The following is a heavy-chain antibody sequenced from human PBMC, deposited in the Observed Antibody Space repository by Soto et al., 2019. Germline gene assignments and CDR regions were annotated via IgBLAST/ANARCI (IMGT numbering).Heavy chain of an antibody. D-gene: IGHD3-10*02. CDR3: ARVGDLRVRGTYNWFDP. CDR1: GGSISSGGYY. J-gene: IGHJ5*02. Sequence: QVQLQQSVPGLVKPAQTMSLTCTVSGGSISSGGYYLSWISHHPGKGLEWIGYIYYSGRTYYNPAVKARVTISIDTSKSQFCLKLPSVTSADTAVYSRARVGDLRVRGTYNWFDPCGQGTPFTVAS. V-gene: IGHV4-31*03. CDR2: IYYSGRT.